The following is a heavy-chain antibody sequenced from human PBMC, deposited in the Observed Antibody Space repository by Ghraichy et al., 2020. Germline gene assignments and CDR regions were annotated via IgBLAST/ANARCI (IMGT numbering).Heavy chain of an antibody. CDR3: ARSHYRDYSFVFDS. CDR1: GDSVSSNSVA. J-gene: IGHJ4*02. V-gene: IGHV6-1*01. CDR2: TYYRSKWYS. Sequence: SPTLSLTCAISGDSVSSNSVAWSWIRQSPSRGLEWLGRTYYRSKWYSDYTISVKGRVTINPDTSKNQFSLQLNSVTPEDTAVYYCARSHYRDYSFVFDSWGPGTLVTVSS. D-gene: IGHD4-17*01.